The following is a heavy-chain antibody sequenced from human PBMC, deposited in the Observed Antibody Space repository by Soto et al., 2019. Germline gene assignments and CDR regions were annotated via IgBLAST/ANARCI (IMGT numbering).Heavy chain of an antibody. Sequence: SETLSLTCAVSGYSISIGYYWGWVRQTPGKGLEWIGSIYHGENTYYNPSLKSRVTISADTSNNQFSLKLSSVTAADTAVYYCARGGDTMVRGVIIFYYYGIDVWGQGTTVTVSS. J-gene: IGHJ6*02. CDR2: IYHGENT. CDR1: GYSISIGYY. CDR3: ARGGDTMVRGVIIFYYYGIDV. D-gene: IGHD3-10*01. V-gene: IGHV4-38-2*01.